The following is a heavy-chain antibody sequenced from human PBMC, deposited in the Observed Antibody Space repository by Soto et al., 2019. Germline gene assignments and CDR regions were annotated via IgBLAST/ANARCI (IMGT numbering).Heavy chain of an antibody. J-gene: IGHJ4*02. Sequence: QITLKESGPTLVKPTQTLTLTCTFSGFSLSTSGVGVGWIRQPPGKALEWLALIYWDDDKRYSPSLKSRLTITKDTSKNQVVLTMTNMDPVDTATYYCAHRLSMGPLDYYDSSGYFDYWGQGTLVTVSS. V-gene: IGHV2-5*02. CDR1: GFSLSTSGVG. D-gene: IGHD3-22*01. CDR3: AHRLSMGPLDYYDSSGYFDY. CDR2: IYWDDDK.